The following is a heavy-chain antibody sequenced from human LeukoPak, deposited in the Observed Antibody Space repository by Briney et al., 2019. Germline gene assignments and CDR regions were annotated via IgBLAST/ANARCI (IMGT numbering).Heavy chain of an antibody. Sequence: GGSLRLSCAASGFTFRSYAMHWVRQAPGKGLEWVAVISYDGSNKYYADSVKGRFTISRDNSKNTLYLQMNSLRAEDTAVYYCARDHGYSQPYYYYYMDVWGKGTTVTVSS. CDR1: GFTFRSYA. CDR2: ISYDGSNK. CDR3: ARDHGYSQPYYYYYMDV. D-gene: IGHD5-18*01. J-gene: IGHJ6*03. V-gene: IGHV3-30*04.